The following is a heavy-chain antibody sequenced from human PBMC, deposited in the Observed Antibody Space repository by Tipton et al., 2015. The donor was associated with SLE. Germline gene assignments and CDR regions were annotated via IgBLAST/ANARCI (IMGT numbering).Heavy chain of an antibody. V-gene: IGHV1-46*01. CDR2: INPSGSST. J-gene: IGHJ4*02. CDR3: ALRWPDTWTTCY. D-gene: IGHD2/OR15-2a*01. Sequence: QSGPEVKKPGASVKFSCKASGDTFPTSYIHWVRQAPGQGLEWMGIINPSGSSTNYAQKLQVRVTMTTDTSTSTAYMELRSLRSDDTAVYYGALRWPDTWTTCYWRQGTLVTVSS. CDR1: GDTFPTSY.